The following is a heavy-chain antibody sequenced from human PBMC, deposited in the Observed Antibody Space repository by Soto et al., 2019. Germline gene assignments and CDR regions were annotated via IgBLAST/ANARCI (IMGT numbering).Heavy chain of an antibody. CDR2: NNPNSGGT. J-gene: IGHJ4*02. D-gene: IGHD6-13*01. Sequence: ASVKVSCKASGYTFTGYYMHWVRQAPGQGLEWMGWNNPNSGGTNYAQKFQGRVTMTRDTSISTAYMEVSRLRSDDTAVYYCAREKYSSSWEYYFDYWGQGNLVTVSS. CDR1: GYTFTGYY. V-gene: IGHV1-2*02. CDR3: AREKYSSSWEYYFDY.